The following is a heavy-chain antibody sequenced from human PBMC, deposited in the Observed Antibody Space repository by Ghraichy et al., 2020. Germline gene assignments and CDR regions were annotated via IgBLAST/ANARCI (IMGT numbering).Heavy chain of an antibody. Sequence: SETLSLTCTVSGDSISSYYWSWIRQPPGKGLEWIGRIYYSGNTNYNPSLKSRVTTSVDTSKNQFSLNLRSVTAADTAVYYCARGQFQLLQGAFDIWGQGTMVTVSS. CDR1: GDSISSYY. D-gene: IGHD2-2*01. CDR2: IYYSGNT. CDR3: ARGQFQLLQGAFDI. J-gene: IGHJ3*02. V-gene: IGHV4-59*01.